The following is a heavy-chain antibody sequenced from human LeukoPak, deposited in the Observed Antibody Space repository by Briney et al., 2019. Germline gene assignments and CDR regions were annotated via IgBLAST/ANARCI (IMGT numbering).Heavy chain of an antibody. V-gene: IGHV1-18*01. Sequence: ASVKVSCKGSGYIFTSDGISWVRQAPGRGLEWMGWISVYNGNTNYPQRLQGRVTMTTDTSTPTAYMELRSLRSDATAVYYCARDVNGYYYDSHGYYPTDLWGQGTLVTVSS. CDR2: ISVYNGNT. CDR3: ARDVNGYYYDSHGYYPTDL. D-gene: IGHD3-22*01. J-gene: IGHJ5*02. CDR1: GYIFTSDG.